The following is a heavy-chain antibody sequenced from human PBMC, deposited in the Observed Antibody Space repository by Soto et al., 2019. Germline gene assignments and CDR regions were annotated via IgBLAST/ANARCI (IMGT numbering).Heavy chain of an antibody. CDR3: ARGYDTALAPIF. CDR1: GGSFSSYH. V-gene: IGHV4-34*01. D-gene: IGHD5-18*01. Sequence: SETLSLTCAVYGGSFSSYHWSWIRQTPGKGLEWIGEINHLTTTNYNPSLKSRVIISLDTPKNQFSLKLSSVTAADTAVYYCARGYDTALAPIFWGQGILVTVSS. CDR2: INHLTTT. J-gene: IGHJ4*02.